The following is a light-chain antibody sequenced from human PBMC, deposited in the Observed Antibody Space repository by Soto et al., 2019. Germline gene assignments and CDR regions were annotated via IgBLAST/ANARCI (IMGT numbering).Light chain of an antibody. CDR1: ISNIGAGYD. Sequence: QSVLTQPPSVSGAPGQRVTISCTGSISNIGAGYDVHWYQQHPGKAPKLMIYEVSNRPSGVSNRFSGSKSGNTASLTISGLQAEDEADYYCSSYTSSSTSFGTGTKVTVL. CDR2: EVS. V-gene: IGLV2-14*01. CDR3: SSYTSSSTS. J-gene: IGLJ1*01.